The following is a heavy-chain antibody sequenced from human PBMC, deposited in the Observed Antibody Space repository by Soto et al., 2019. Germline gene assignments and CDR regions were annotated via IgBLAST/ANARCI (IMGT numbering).Heavy chain of an antibody. D-gene: IGHD1-1*01. CDR3: ARGRGTGTYYYYYMDV. CDR1: GSTFTSYY. CDR2: INPSGGST. V-gene: IGHV1-46*03. Sequence: ASVKVSCKASGSTFTSYYMHWVRQAPGQGLEWMGIINPSGGSTSYAQKFQGRVTMTRDTSTSTVYMELSSLRSEDTAVYYCARGRGTGTYYYYYMDVWGKGTTVTVSS. J-gene: IGHJ6*03.